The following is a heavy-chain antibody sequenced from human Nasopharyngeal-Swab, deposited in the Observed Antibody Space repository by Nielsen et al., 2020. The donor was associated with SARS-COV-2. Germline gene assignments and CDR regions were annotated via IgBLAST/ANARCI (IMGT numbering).Heavy chain of an antibody. CDR3: ARGFSRPTGKHCSGGSCYLFWFHP. Sequence: SETLSLTCTVSGGAISSSSDYWGWIRQPPGKGLEWIGSIYYSGSTYYNPSLKSRVTISVDTSKNQFSLKLSSVTAADTAVYYCARGFSRPTGKHCSGGSCYLFWFHPWGQGTLVTVSS. D-gene: IGHD2-15*01. V-gene: IGHV4-39*07. J-gene: IGHJ5*02. CDR1: GGAISSSSDY. CDR2: IYYSGST.